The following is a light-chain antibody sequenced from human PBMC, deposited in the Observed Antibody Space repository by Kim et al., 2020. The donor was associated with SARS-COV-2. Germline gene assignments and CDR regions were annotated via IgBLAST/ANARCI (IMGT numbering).Light chain of an antibody. Sequence: SITLSCTGSSSDVGRYNYVSWYRQHPGKAPKLMIYDVSKRPSGVSNRFSGSKSGNTASLNISGLQAEDEADYYCSSYTTSSTLCVFGAGTKVTVL. CDR2: DVS. V-gene: IGLV2-14*03. J-gene: IGLJ1*01. CDR1: SSDVGRYNY. CDR3: SSYTTSSTLCV.